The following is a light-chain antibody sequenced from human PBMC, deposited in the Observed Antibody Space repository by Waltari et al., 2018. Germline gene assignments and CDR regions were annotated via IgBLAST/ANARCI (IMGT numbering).Light chain of an antibody. J-gene: IGKJ2*01. CDR1: LSIGTY. Sequence: DIQMTQSPSSLSASVGDRVTISCRASLSIGTYLNWFQQKAGEATKLLISAASSLQPGVPSRFSGGVSGTDFTLIIASLHVDDLASYYCQQTYSTPRTFGQGTKLEI. CDR3: QQTYSTPRT. V-gene: IGKV1-39*01. CDR2: AAS.